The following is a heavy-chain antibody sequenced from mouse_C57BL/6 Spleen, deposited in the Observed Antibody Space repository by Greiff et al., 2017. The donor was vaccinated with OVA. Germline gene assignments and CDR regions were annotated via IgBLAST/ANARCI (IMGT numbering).Heavy chain of an antibody. CDR2: IDPETGGT. Sequence: QVQLQQSGAELVRPGASVTLSCKASGYTFTDYEMHWVKQTPVHGLEWIGAIDPETGGTAYNQKFKGKAILTADKSSSTAYMELRSLKSEDSAVYYCTRPGNRFWFAYWGQVTLVTVSA. J-gene: IGHJ3*01. V-gene: IGHV1-15*01. CDR3: TRPGNRFWFAY. CDR1: GYTFTDYE. D-gene: IGHD2-1*01.